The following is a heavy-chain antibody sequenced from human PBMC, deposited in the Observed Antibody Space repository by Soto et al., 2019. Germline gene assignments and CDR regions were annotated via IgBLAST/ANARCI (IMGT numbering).Heavy chain of an antibody. J-gene: IGHJ5*02. D-gene: IGHD6-6*01. Sequence: SQTLSLTCAISGDSVSSNSAAWNWIRQSQSRGLEWLGRTYYRSKWYNDYAVSVKSRITINPDTSKNQFSLQLNSVTPEDTAVYYCARASTFYIAARPDWFDPWGQGTLVTVCS. CDR3: ARASTFYIAARPDWFDP. V-gene: IGHV6-1*01. CDR2: TYYRSKWYN. CDR1: GDSVSSNSAA.